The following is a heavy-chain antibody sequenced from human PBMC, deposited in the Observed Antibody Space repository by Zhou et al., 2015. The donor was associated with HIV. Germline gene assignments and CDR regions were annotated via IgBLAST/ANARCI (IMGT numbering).Heavy chain of an antibody. CDR3: ARDGRYRSGWYRGGANGGSYMDV. V-gene: IGHV3-30*04. D-gene: IGHD6-19*01. CDR2: ISFDGRGE. J-gene: IGHJ6*01. CDR1: GFTFSRYA. Sequence: QVQLVESGGGVVQPGRSLRLSCAASGFTFSRYAMYWVRQAPGKGLDWVTIISFDGRGEEYADSVKGRFTISRDNSKNTLYLQMNSLRTEDTAVYYCARDGRYRSGWYRGGANGGSYMDVWGQRGPRSPSPQ.